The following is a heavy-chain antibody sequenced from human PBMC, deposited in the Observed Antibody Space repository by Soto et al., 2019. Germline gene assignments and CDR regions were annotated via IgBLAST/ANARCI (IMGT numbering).Heavy chain of an antibody. CDR3: AKAESRYCTNGVCPPHAFDI. CDR1: GFTFSSYA. CDR2: ISGSGGST. Sequence: GGSLRLSCAASGFTFSSYAMSWVRQAPGKGLEWVSAISGSGGSTYYADPVKGRFTISRDNSKNTLYLQMNSLRAEDTAVYYCAKAESRYCTNGVCPPHAFDIRGQGTMVTVSS. D-gene: IGHD2-8*01. J-gene: IGHJ3*02. V-gene: IGHV3-23*01.